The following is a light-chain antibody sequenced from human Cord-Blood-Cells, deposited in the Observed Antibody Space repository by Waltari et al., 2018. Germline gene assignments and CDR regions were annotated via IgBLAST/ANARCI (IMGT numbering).Light chain of an antibody. Sequence: QSAMTQPASVSGSPGKSLTIPCTGTSSDVGGYNYVSWYQQHPGKAPKLMIYEVSNRPSGVSNRFSGSKSGNTASLTISGLQAEDEADYYCSSYTSSSTYVFGTGTKVTVL. CDR2: EVS. J-gene: IGLJ1*01. CDR1: SSDVGGYNY. CDR3: SSYTSSSTYV. V-gene: IGLV2-14*01.